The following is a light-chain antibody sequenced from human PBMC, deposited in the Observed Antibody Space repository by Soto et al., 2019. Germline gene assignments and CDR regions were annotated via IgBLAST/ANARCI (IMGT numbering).Light chain of an antibody. V-gene: IGLV4-69*01. J-gene: IGLJ2*01. CDR1: RGHSSYA. CDR2: LNSDGSH. CDR3: QTWGTGIQI. Sequence: QSVLTQSPSASASLGAPGKLTCTLSRGHSSYAIAWHQQQPEKGPRYLMKLNSDGSHSKGDGIPDRFSGSRSGAERYLTISSLQSADEADYYCQTWGTGIQIFGGGTKLTVL.